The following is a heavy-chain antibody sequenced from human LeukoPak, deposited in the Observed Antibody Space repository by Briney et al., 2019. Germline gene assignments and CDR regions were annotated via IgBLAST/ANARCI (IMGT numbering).Heavy chain of an antibody. CDR2: ISYDGSNK. D-gene: IGHD6-13*01. Sequence: GMSLRLSCAASGFTFSSYIMHWVRQAPGKGLEWVAVISYDGSNKYYADSVKGRFTISRDNSKNTLYLQMNSLRAEDTAVYYCARAKGIAAAVLDYWGQGTLVTVSS. J-gene: IGHJ4*02. CDR1: GFTFSSYI. CDR3: ARAKGIAAAVLDY. V-gene: IGHV3-30-3*01.